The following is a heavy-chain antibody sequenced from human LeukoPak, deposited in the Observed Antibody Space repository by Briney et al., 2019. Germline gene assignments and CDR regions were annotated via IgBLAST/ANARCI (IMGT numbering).Heavy chain of an antibody. Sequence: GGSLRLSCIVSGFTFRTSWMAWVRQAPGKGLEWLANINKDARQTYYVDSVKGRFTISRDNAENSLYLQMNSLRAEDTAVYYCATSLDAPGNYWGQGSLVTVSS. D-gene: IGHD3-9*01. CDR3: ATSLDAPGNY. CDR1: GFTFRTSW. CDR2: INKDARQT. J-gene: IGHJ4*02. V-gene: IGHV3-7*01.